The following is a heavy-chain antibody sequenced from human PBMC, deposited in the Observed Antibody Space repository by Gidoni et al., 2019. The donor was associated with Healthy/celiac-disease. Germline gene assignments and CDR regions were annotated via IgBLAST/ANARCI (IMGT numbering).Heavy chain of an antibody. D-gene: IGHD2-21*02. J-gene: IGHJ4*02. CDR1: GFTFSNAW. CDR3: TTDLHGGEIEVVTSGDY. Sequence: EVQLVESGGGLVKPGGSLRLSCAASGFTFSNAWMSWVRQAPGKGLEWVCRIKSKTDGGTTDYAAPVKDRFTISRDDSKNTLYLQMNSLKTEDTAVYYCTTDLHGGEIEVVTSGDYWGQGTLVTVSS. V-gene: IGHV3-15*01. CDR2: IKSKTDGGTT.